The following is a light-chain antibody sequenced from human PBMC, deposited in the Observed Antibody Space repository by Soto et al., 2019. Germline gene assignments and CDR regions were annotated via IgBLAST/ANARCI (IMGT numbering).Light chain of an antibody. CDR2: DVS. Sequence: QSELTQPASVSGSPGQSITISCTGTSSDVGGYEFVSWYQQHPDNAPKLIIYDVSDRPSGESSRFSGSKSANTASLTISGLQAEDEADYYCSWYTSSGTYGFGTGTKVTVL. CDR3: SWYTSSGTYG. J-gene: IGLJ1*01. V-gene: IGLV2-14*01. CDR1: SSDVGGYEF.